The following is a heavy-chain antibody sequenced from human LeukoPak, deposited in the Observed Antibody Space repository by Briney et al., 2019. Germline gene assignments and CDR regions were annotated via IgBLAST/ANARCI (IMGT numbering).Heavy chain of an antibody. CDR3: AREVGREAWFDP. CDR1: GYSISSGYY. J-gene: IGHJ5*02. V-gene: IGHV4-38-2*02. Sequence: SETLSLTCAVSGYSISSGYYWGWIRQPPGKGLEWIGSIYHSGSTYYSPSLKSRVTISVDTSKNQFSLKLSSVTAADTAVYYCAREVGREAWFDPWGQGTLVTVSS. CDR2: IYHSGST.